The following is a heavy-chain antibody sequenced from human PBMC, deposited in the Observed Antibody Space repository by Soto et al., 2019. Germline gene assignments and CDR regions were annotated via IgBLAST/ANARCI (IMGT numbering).Heavy chain of an antibody. CDR2: IYYSGST. Sequence: SETLSLTCTVSGGSISSSSYYWGWIRQPPGKGLEWIGSIYYSGSTYYNPSLKSRVTISVDTSKNQFSLKLSSVTAADTAVYYCARGAVTTFFDYWGQGTLVTVSS. J-gene: IGHJ4*02. V-gene: IGHV4-39*01. D-gene: IGHD4-4*01. CDR1: GGSISSSSYY. CDR3: ARGAVTTFFDY.